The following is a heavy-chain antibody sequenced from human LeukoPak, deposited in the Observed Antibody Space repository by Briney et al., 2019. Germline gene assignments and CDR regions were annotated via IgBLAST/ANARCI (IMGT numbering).Heavy chain of an antibody. CDR2: ISSGSTYT. V-gene: IGHV3-21*05. J-gene: IGHJ4*02. CDR1: GFTFSTYN. CDR3: ARGDYGGDYFDY. D-gene: IGHD4-23*01. Sequence: PGGSLRLSCAASGFTFSTYNMNWVRQAPGKGLEWVSYISSGSTYTNYADSVEGRFTISRDNAKNSLYLQMNSLRAEDTAVYYCARGDYGGDYFDYWGQGTLVTVSS.